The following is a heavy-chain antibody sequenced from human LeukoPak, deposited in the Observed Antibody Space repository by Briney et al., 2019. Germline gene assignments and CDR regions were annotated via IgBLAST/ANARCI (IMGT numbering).Heavy chain of an antibody. CDR2: INPNSGGT. Sequence: ASVKVSCKASGYTFTGYYMHWVRQAPGQGIEWMGWINPNSGGTNYAQKFQGRVTMTRDTSISTAYMELSRLRSDDTAVYYCARDPGYYDSSGYDYWGQGTLVTVSS. CDR3: ARDPGYYDSSGYDY. CDR1: GYTFTGYY. D-gene: IGHD3-22*01. J-gene: IGHJ4*02. V-gene: IGHV1-2*02.